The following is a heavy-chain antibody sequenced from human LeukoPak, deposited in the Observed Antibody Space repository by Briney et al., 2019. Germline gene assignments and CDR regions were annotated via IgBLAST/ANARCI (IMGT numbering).Heavy chain of an antibody. CDR2: IYHSGST. CDR1: GYSISSGYY. V-gene: IGHV4-38-2*02. J-gene: IGHJ3*02. CDR3: ARDPAPDAFDI. Sequence: PSETLSLTCAVSGYSISSGYYWGWIRQPPGKGLEWIGSIYHSGSTNYNPSLKSRVTMSADTSKNHFSLRLSSVTAADTAVYYCARDPAPDAFDIWGQGTMVTVSS.